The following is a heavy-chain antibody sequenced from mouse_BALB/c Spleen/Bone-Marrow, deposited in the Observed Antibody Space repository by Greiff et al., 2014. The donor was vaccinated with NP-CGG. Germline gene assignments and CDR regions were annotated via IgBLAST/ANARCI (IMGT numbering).Heavy chain of an antibody. V-gene: IGHV1S56*01. CDR3: ARGELPYYFDY. J-gene: IGHJ2*01. CDR1: GYTLTSYY. CDR2: IYPGDGST. Sequence: VKLMESGPELVKPGASVKMSCKASGYTLTSYYIHWVKQRPGQGLEWIGWIYPGDGSTKYNEKFKGKTTLTADKSSSTAYMLLSSLTSEDSAIYFCARGELPYYFDYWGQGTTLTVSS.